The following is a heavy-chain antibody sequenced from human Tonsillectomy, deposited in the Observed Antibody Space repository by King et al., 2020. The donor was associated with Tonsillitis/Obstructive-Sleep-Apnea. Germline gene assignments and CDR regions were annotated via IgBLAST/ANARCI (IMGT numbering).Heavy chain of an antibody. CDR2: IRRKAVGGTT. CDR1: GFTLGDYA. V-gene: IGHV3-49*05. Sequence: DVQLVESGGGLIKPGRSLRLSCTASGFTLGDYALSWFRQVPGKGLEWVGFIRRKAVGGTTQYAASVKDRFSFSREDSKSTAYLQIKSLKTEDTAVYYCVRGRSYFDYWGQGTLVTVSS. CDR3: VRGRSYFDY. J-gene: IGHJ4*02.